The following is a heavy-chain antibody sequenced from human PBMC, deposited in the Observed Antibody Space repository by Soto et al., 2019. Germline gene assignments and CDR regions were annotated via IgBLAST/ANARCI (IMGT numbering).Heavy chain of an antibody. CDR2: IWYDGSNK. Sequence: QVQLVESGGGVVQPGRSLRLSCAASGFTFSSYGMHWVRQAPGKGLEWVAVIWYDGSNKYYADSVKGRFTISRDNSKNTLYLKMNSLRAEDTAVYYCARSYGDYGGGLGHYGMDVWGQGTTVTVSS. CDR1: GFTFSSYG. J-gene: IGHJ6*02. D-gene: IGHD4-17*01. CDR3: ARSYGDYGGGLGHYGMDV. V-gene: IGHV3-33*01.